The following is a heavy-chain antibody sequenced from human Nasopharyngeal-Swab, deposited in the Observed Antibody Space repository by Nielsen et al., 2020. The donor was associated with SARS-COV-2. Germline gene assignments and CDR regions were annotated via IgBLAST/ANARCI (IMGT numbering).Heavy chain of an antibody. D-gene: IGHD6-13*01. V-gene: IGHV3-48*03. Sequence: GESLKISCAASGFSFNSYDMNWVRQAPGRGLEWISYVSTSGGTIKNADSVKGRFTISRDNAQNSLYLQMKSLGAEDTAVYYCATLSAGGNWFDSWGQGTLVTVSS. CDR2: VSTSGGTI. J-gene: IGHJ5*01. CDR3: ATLSAGGNWFDS. CDR1: GFSFNSYD.